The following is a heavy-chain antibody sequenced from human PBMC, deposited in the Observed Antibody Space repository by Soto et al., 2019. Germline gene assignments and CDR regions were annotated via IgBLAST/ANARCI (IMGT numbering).Heavy chain of an antibody. CDR2: INPNSGGT. V-gene: IGHV1-2*04. J-gene: IGHJ3*02. CDR3: AITSYRMGEAFDI. D-gene: IGHD3-16*02. CDR1: GYSFTGYY. Sequence: QVQLVQSGAEVKKPGASVKVSCKASGYSFTGYYMHWVRQAPGQGLEWMGWINPNSGGTNYAQKFQGWVTMTRDTSISTAYMELSRLRSDDTAVYYCAITSYRMGEAFDIWGQGTMVTVSS.